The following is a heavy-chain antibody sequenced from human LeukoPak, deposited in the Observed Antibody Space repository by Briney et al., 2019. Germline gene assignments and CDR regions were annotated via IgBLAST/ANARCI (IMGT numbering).Heavy chain of an antibody. D-gene: IGHD1-14*01. CDR1: GFTFSSYT. J-gene: IGHJ4*02. CDR2: ISSNGGSK. Sequence: PGGSLRLSCAASGFTFSSYTIHWVRQAQGKGREYGSAISSNGGSKYYAISVKGTFTISRDNSKNTLYLQMGSLRVEDMAVYYCARDRNGPFDYWGQGTLVTVSS. V-gene: IGHV3-64*01. CDR3: ARDRNGPFDY.